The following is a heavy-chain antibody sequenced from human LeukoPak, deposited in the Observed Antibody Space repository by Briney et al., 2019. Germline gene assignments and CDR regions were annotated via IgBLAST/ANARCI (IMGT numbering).Heavy chain of an antibody. CDR2: ISYDGSNK. CDR1: GFTFSSYA. J-gene: IGHJ4*02. Sequence: GGSLRLSCAASGFTFSSYAMHWVRQAPGKGLEWVAVISYDGSNKYYADSVKGRFTISRDNSKNTLYLQMNSLKTEDTAVYYCTTGGLERFFFDYWGQGTLVTVSS. CDR3: TTGGLERFFFDY. D-gene: IGHD1-1*01. V-gene: IGHV3-30*04.